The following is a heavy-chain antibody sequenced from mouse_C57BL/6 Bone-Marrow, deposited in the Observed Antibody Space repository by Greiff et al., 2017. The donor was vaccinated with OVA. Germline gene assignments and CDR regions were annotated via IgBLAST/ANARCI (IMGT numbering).Heavy chain of an antibody. CDR3: DKSAYGYGYAMDD. Sequence: QVQLKESGPGLVQPSQSLSITCTVSGFSLTSYGVHWVRQSPGKGLEWLGVIWRGGSTDYNAAFMTRLSMTKDNSKSQVIVKMNSLQADDTAKDDSDKSAYGYGYAMDDGGQGTSGTVTS. CDR2: IWRGGST. V-gene: IGHV2-5*01. D-gene: IGHD2-2*01. J-gene: IGHJ4*01. CDR1: GFSLTSYG.